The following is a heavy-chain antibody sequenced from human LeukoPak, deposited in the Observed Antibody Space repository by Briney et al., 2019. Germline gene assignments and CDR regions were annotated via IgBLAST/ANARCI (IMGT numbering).Heavy chain of an antibody. CDR1: GGSISSSSYY. Sequence: SETLSLTCTVSGGSISSSSYYWGWIRQPPGKGLEWIGSIYYSGSTYYNPSLKSRVTISVDTSKNQFSLKLSSVTAADTAVYYCARGDEYFQHWGQGTLVTVSS. V-gene: IGHV4-39*01. J-gene: IGHJ1*01. CDR3: ARGDEYFQH. D-gene: IGHD2-21*01. CDR2: IYYSGST.